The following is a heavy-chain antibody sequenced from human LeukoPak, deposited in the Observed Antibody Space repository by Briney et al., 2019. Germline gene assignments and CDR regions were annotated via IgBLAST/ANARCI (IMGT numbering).Heavy chain of an antibody. V-gene: IGHV5-51*01. Sequence: KRGESLKISGKGSGYSFTSHWIGWVRQMPGKGLEWMGIIYPGDTDTRYSPSFQGQVTISADKSISTAYLQWGSLKGSDTAMYYCARQGVGATKKFDYWAQGTLVTVSS. CDR2: IYPGDTDT. D-gene: IGHD1-26*01. J-gene: IGHJ4*02. CDR1: GYSFTSHW. CDR3: ARQGVGATKKFDY.